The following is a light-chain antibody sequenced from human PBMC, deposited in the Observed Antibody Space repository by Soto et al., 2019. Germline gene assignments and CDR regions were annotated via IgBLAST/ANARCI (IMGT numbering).Light chain of an antibody. CDR1: QDISSW. Sequence: DIQMTQSPSSVSAFVGDRVTITCRASQDISSWVAWYQQKPGKAPKLLIYAASRLQNGVTSRFSGSGSGTHFTLTISTLQPEDFATYYCQQANNFPRLSFGGGTKVEIK. V-gene: IGKV1-12*01. CDR2: AAS. CDR3: QQANNFPRLS. J-gene: IGKJ4*01.